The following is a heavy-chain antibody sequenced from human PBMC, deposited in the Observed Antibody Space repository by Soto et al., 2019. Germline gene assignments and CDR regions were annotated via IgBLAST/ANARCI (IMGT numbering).Heavy chain of an antibody. CDR1: GFTFSSYA. D-gene: IGHD6-19*01. V-gene: IGHV3-23*01. Sequence: GGSLRLSCAASGFTFSSYAMSWVRQAPGKGLEWVSAISGSGGSTYYADSVKGRFTISRDNSKNTLYLQMNSLRAEDTAVYYCANHPLQALFIAVAGTYGYFDYWGQGTLVTVSS. CDR2: ISGSGGST. CDR3: ANHPLQALFIAVAGTYGYFDY. J-gene: IGHJ4*02.